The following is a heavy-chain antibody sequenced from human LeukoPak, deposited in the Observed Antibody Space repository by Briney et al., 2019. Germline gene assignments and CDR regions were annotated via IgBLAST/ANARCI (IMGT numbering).Heavy chain of an antibody. D-gene: IGHD3-3*01. V-gene: IGHV3-21*01. CDR2: ISSSSSYI. Sequence: TGGSLRLSCAGSGFTFSSYSMNWVRQAPGKGLEWVSSISSSSSYIYYADSVKGRFTISRDNAKNSLYLQMNSLRAEDTAVYYCARGDDFWSGTLRFDPWGQGTLVTVSS. J-gene: IGHJ5*02. CDR3: ARGDDFWSGTLRFDP. CDR1: GFTFSSYS.